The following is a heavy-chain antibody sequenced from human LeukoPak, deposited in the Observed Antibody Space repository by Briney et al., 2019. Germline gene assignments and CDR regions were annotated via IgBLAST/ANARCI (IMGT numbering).Heavy chain of an antibody. CDR2: INHSGST. J-gene: IGHJ4*02. Sequence: SETLSLTCAVYGESFSGYYWSWIRQPPGKGLVWIGEINHSGSTNYNPSLKSRVTISVDTSKNQFSLKLSSVTAADTAVYYCARIKWLPNYYFDYWGQGTLVTVSS. D-gene: IGHD5-12*01. V-gene: IGHV4-34*01. CDR1: GESFSGYY. CDR3: ARIKWLPNYYFDY.